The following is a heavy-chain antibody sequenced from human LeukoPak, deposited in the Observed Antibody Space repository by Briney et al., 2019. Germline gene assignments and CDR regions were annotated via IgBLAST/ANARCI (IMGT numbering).Heavy chain of an antibody. CDR2: IIPIFGTA. Sequence: SVKVSCKASGYTFTSYDINWVRQAPGQGLEWMGGIIPIFGTANYAQKFQGRVTITADESTSTAYMELSSLRSEDTAVYYCARDAYYYGSGSSPAGYWGQGTLVTVSS. J-gene: IGHJ4*02. CDR3: ARDAYYYGSGSSPAGY. CDR1: GYTFTSYD. V-gene: IGHV1-69*13. D-gene: IGHD3-10*01.